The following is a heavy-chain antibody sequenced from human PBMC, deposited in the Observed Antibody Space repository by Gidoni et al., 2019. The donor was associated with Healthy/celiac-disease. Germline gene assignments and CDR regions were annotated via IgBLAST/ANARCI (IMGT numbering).Heavy chain of an antibody. CDR2: ILPIFGTA. Sequence: QVQLVQSGAEVQKPGSSVKVSCKASGRTFSSYATSWVRPAPGQGLEWKGGILPIFGTANYAQKFQGRVTITADESTSTAYMELSSLRSEDTAVYYCASLENTRFRDVWGQGPTVTVSS. CDR1: GRTFSSYA. J-gene: IGHJ6*02. CDR3: ASLENTRFRDV. V-gene: IGHV1-69*01. D-gene: IGHD3-3*01.